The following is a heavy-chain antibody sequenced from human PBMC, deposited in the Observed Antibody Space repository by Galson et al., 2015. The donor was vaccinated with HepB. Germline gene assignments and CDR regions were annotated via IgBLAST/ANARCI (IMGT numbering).Heavy chain of an antibody. CDR1: GFTFSSYA. Sequence: SLRLSCAASGFTFSSYAMSWVRQAPGKGLEWVSAISGSGGSTYYADSVKGRFTISRDNSKNTLYLQMNSLRAEDTAVYYCAKDLASGGGSGSLHDYWGQGTLVTVSS. V-gene: IGHV3-23*01. CDR2: ISGSGGST. J-gene: IGHJ4*02. D-gene: IGHD3-10*01. CDR3: AKDLASGGGSGSLHDY.